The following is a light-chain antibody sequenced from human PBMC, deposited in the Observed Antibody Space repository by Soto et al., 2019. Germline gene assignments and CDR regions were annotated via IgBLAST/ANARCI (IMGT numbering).Light chain of an antibody. Sequence: EVALTQSPATLSLSPGERATLSCRASQSVRTYLAWYQQKPGQAPRLLIHDVSDRATGIPDRFSGSGSETDFTLTISSLQSEDFAVYYCQQCSNWPLLTFGGGTKVDIK. CDR3: QQCSNWPLLT. V-gene: IGKV3-11*01. J-gene: IGKJ4*01. CDR2: DVS. CDR1: QSVRTY.